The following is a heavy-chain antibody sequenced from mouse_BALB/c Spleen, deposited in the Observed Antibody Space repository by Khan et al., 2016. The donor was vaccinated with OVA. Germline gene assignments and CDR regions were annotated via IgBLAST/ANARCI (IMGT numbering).Heavy chain of an antibody. V-gene: IGHV14-3*02. Sequence: VQLKQSGAELVKPGASVKLSCTASGFNIKDTYMHWVKQRPEQGLEWIGRIDPANGNTEYDPKFQAKATITADTSSKTADLQLSSLTSEDTAVYYCARWPRGYWGQGTTLTVSS. CDR2: IDPANGNT. J-gene: IGHJ2*01. CDR3: ARWPRGY. CDR1: GFNIKDTY.